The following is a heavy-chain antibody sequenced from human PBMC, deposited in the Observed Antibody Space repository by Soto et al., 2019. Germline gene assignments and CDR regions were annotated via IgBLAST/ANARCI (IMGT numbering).Heavy chain of an antibody. J-gene: IGHJ5*02. CDR1: GGSVSSRSHF. CDR2: IFYSGST. D-gene: IGHD5-12*01. CDR3: ARYDAESGSNKIDP. Sequence: QVQLQESGPGLVKPSETLSVTCTVSGGSVSSRSHFWSWIRQPPGGGLQWIGYIFYSGSTNYNPSLKSRATLSVETSSNQFALRLTSVTDADTAFYYCARYDAESGSNKIDPWGQGTLVTVSS. V-gene: IGHV4-61*01.